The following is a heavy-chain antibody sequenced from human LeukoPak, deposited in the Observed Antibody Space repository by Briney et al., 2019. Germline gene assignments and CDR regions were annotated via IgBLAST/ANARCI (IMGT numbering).Heavy chain of an antibody. Sequence: SETLSLTCTVSGGSISTYFWSWIRQPPGKGLEWIGYIYYSGSTNYNPSLKSRVTISLDTSKNQFSLKLSSVTAADTAMYYCARVSSRITMIVVVRDAFDIWGQGTMVTVSS. V-gene: IGHV4-59*01. D-gene: IGHD3-22*01. J-gene: IGHJ3*02. CDR3: ARVSSRITMIVVVRDAFDI. CDR2: IYYSGST. CDR1: GGSISTYF.